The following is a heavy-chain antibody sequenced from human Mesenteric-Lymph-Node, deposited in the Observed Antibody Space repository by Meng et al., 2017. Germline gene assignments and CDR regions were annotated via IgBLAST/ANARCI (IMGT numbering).Heavy chain of an antibody. J-gene: IGHJ4*02. V-gene: IGHV4-59*01. CDR3: ARAGGYNSPFAY. CDR1: GGSISSYY. CDR2: ISYTGST. D-gene: IGHD5-24*01. Sequence: SETLSLTCTVSGGSISSYYWSWIRQPPGKGLEWIGYISYTGSTNYNPSLKSRVTISVDTYKNQFSLKLSSVTAADTAVYYCARAGGYNSPFAYWGQGTRVTGYS.